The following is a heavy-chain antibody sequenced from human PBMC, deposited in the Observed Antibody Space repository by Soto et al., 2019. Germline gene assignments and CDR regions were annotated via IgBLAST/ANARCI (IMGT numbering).Heavy chain of an antibody. V-gene: IGHV3-30*18. D-gene: IGHD2-15*01. Sequence: QVQLVESGGGVVQPGRSLRLSCAASGFTFSSYGMHWVRQAPGKGLEWVAVISYDGSNKYYADSVKGRFTISRDNSKNTLYLQMNRLRAEDTAVYYCAKDLKGRYCSGSSCYGYYYGMDVWGQGTTVTVSS. J-gene: IGHJ6*02. CDR1: GFTFSSYG. CDR2: ISYDGSNK. CDR3: AKDLKGRYCSGSSCYGYYYGMDV.